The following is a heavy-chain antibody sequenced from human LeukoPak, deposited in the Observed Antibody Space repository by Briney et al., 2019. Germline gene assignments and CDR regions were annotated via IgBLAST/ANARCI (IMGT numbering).Heavy chain of an antibody. CDR2: INPNSGNA. D-gene: IGHD1-26*01. CDR3: ARALAWGGSSYSYYYMDV. Sequence: ASVNVSCKASGYTFSDYDINWVRQATGQGLEWMGWINPNSGNAGYAQKFQGRVTMTRNTSISTAYMELSSLRSEDTAVYYCARALAWGGSSYSYYYMDVWDKGTTVTVSS. J-gene: IGHJ6*03. V-gene: IGHV1-8*01. CDR1: GYTFSDYD.